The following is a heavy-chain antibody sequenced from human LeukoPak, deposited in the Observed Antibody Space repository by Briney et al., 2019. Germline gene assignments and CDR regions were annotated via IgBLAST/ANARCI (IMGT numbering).Heavy chain of an antibody. CDR3: ARSYGGNPSIYYYYGMDV. D-gene: IGHD4-23*01. J-gene: IGHJ6*02. CDR1: GGSISSGSYY. Sequence: PSQTLSLTCTVSGGSISSGSYYWSWIRQPAGKGLEWIVRIYTSGSTNYNPSLKSRVTISVDTSKNQFSLKLSSVTAADTAVYYCARSYGGNPSIYYYYGMDVWGQGTTVTVSS. CDR2: IYTSGST. V-gene: IGHV4-61*02.